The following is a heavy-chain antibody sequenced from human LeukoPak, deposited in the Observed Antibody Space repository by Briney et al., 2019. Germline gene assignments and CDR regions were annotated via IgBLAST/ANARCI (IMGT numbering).Heavy chain of an antibody. V-gene: IGHV4-34*01. CDR2: INHSGST. CDR1: GGSFSGYY. J-gene: IGHJ4*02. CDR3: ARGENDYGDY. Sequence: PSETLSLTCAVYGGSFSGYYWSWIRQPPGKGPEWIGEINHSGSTNYNPSLKSRVTISVDTSKNQFSLKLSSVTAADTAVYYCARGENDYGDYFGQGTLVTVPS.